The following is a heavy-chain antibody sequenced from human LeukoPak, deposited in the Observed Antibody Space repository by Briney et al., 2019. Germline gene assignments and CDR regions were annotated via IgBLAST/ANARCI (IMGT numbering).Heavy chain of an antibody. J-gene: IGHJ4*02. V-gene: IGHV1-2*02. CDR3: AGYASGWYLDY. D-gene: IGHD6-19*01. CDR1: GCSFIGYY. CDR2: INPDSGGT. Sequence: ASVKVSCKASGCSFIGYYMHWVRQAPGQGLEWMGWINPDSGGTKYAQKFQGRVTMTRDTSISTAYMELSNLRSDDTAVYYCAGYASGWYLDYWGQGTLVTVSS.